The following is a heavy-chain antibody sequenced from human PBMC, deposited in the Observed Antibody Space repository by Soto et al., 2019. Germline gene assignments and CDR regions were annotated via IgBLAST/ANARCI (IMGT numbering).Heavy chain of an antibody. Sequence: QVQLVESGGGVVQPGRSLRLSCAASGFTFSSYGMHWVRQAPGKGLEWVAVISYDGSNKYYADSVKGRFTISRDNSKNTLYLQMNSLRAEDTAVYYCAKDLIVRYYYYGMDVWGQGTTVTVSS. V-gene: IGHV3-30*18. CDR2: ISYDGSNK. J-gene: IGHJ6*02. CDR1: GFTFSSYG. D-gene: IGHD3-10*01. CDR3: AKDLIVRYYYYGMDV.